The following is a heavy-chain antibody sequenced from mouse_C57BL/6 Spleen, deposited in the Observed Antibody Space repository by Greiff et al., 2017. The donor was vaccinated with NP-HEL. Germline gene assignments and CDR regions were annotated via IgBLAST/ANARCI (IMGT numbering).Heavy chain of an antibody. V-gene: IGHV1-81*01. CDR2: IYPRSGNT. CDR1: GYTFTSYG. D-gene: IGHD1-1*01. CDR3: AREEDYGSRVPYAMDY. Sequence: QVQLKQSGAELARPGASVKLSCKASGYTFTSYGISWVKQRTGQGLEWIGEIYPRSGNTYYNEKFKGKATLTADKSSSTAYMELRSLTSEDSAVYFCAREEDYGSRVPYAMDYWGQGTSVTVSS. J-gene: IGHJ4*01.